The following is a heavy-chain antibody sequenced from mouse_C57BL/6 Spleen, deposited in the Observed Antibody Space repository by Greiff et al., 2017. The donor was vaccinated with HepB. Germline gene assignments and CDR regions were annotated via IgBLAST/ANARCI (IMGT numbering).Heavy chain of an antibody. CDR2: IDPSDSYT. V-gene: IGHV1-69*01. CDR1: GYTFTSYW. CDR3: ARGLREMDY. J-gene: IGHJ4*01. Sequence: VQLQQPGAELVMPGASVKLSCKASGYTFTSYWMHWVKQRPGQGLEWIGEIDPSDSYTNYNQKFKGKSTLTVDKSSSTAYMQLSSLTSEDSAVYYCARGLREMDYWGQGTSVTVSS. D-gene: IGHD3-1*01.